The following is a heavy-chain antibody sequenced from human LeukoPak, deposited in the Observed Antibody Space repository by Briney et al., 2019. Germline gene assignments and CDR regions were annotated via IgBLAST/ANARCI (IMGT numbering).Heavy chain of an antibody. D-gene: IGHD1-1*01. CDR2: VYYDGSNI. V-gene: IGHV3-33*01. CDR3: ARDWKTNSFDY. J-gene: IGHJ4*02. Sequence: PGRSLTLSCAASEFTFTPYGMHWVRQAPGKGLEWVAFVYYDGSNIYYADYVKGRFTISRDISKNTLYLQMDSLRAEDTAIYYCARDWKTNSFDYWGQGTLVTVSS. CDR1: EFTFTPYG.